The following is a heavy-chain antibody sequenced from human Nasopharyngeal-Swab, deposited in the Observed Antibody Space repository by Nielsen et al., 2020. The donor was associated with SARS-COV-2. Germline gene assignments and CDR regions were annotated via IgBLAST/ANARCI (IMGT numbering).Heavy chain of an antibody. D-gene: IGHD6-13*01. CDR1: GFTFSDYY. J-gene: IGHJ5*02. CDR3: ARDRGIAAAGTGFGNWFDP. Sequence: GGSLRLSCAASGFTFSDYYMSWNRQAPGQGLEWVSYISSSGSIIYYADSVKGRFTISRDNAKNSLYLQMNSLRAEDTAVYYCARDRGIAAAGTGFGNWFDPWGQGTLVAVSS. CDR2: ISSSGSII. V-gene: IGHV3-11*01.